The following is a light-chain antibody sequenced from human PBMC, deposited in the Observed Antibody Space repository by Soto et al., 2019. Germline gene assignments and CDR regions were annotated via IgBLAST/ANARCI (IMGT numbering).Light chain of an antibody. J-gene: IGKJ1*01. CDR3: QQYDHYPWS. Sequence: DVQMTQSPSSLSASVGGRVTITCRASQVIGPYVAWFQQNPGKAPKSLIDGASTLRSGVPSTFSVRGCGTVFTLTINSPQPEDFATYYGQQYDHYPWSFGQGTKVGI. CDR2: GAS. V-gene: IGKV1-16*01. CDR1: QVIGPY.